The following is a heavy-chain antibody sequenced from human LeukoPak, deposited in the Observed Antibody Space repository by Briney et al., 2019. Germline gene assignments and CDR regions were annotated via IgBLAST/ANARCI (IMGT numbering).Heavy chain of an antibody. CDR3: AKDGNQLLFGGLGASDI. CDR2: ISGSGGST. Sequence: PGGSLRLSCAASGFTFSSYAMSWVRQAPGKGLEWVSAISGSGGSTYYADSVKGRFTISRDNSKNTLYLQMNSLRAEDTAVYYCAKDGNQLLFGGLGASDIWGQGTMVTVSS. D-gene: IGHD2-2*01. CDR1: GFTFSSYA. V-gene: IGHV3-23*01. J-gene: IGHJ3*02.